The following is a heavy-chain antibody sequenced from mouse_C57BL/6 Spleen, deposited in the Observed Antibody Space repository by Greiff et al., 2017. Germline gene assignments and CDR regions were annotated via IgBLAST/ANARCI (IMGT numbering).Heavy chain of an antibody. CDR1: GYTFTSYW. D-gene: IGHD2-1*01. CDR2: IDPSDSYT. Sequence: QVQLQQPGAELVLPGASVKLSCKASGYTFTSYWMHWVKQRPGQGLEWIGEIDPSDSYTNSNQKFKGKSTLTVDKSSSTAYMQLSSLTSEDSAVYYCARRKGNFYAMDYWGQGTSVTVSS. J-gene: IGHJ4*01. CDR3: ARRKGNFYAMDY. V-gene: IGHV1-69*01.